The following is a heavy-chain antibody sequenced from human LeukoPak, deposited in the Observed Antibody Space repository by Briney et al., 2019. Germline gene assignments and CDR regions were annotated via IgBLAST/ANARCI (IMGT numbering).Heavy chain of an antibody. CDR1: GYTFTGYY. D-gene: IGHD6-6*01. CDR3: ARDRSEYSSSSLSWYYYYYMDV. CDR2: INPNSGGT. J-gene: IGHJ6*03. V-gene: IGHV1-2*02. Sequence: GASVKVSCKASGYTFTGYYMHWVRQAPGQGLEWMGWINPNSGGTNYAQKFQGRVTMTRDTSISTAYMELSRLRSDDTAVYYCARDRSEYSSSSLSWYYYYYMDVWGKGPRSPSP.